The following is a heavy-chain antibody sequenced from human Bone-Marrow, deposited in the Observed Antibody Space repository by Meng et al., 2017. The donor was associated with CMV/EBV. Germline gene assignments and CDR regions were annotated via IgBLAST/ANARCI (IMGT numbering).Heavy chain of an antibody. Sequence: SVKVSCKASGGTFNSYAISWVRQAPGQGLEWMGQIILIFDTANYAQKFQGRLTITTDESTSTDYMELSSLRSDDTAVYYCARDYNFIGFDPWGQGTRVTVSS. CDR3: ARDYNFIGFDP. D-gene: IGHD3-10*01. J-gene: IGHJ5*02. CDR1: GGTFNSYA. CDR2: IILIFDTA. V-gene: IGHV1-69*05.